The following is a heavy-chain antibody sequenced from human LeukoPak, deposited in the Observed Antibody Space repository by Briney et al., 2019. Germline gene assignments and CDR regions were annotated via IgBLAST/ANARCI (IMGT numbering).Heavy chain of an antibody. D-gene: IGHD1-26*01. J-gene: IGHJ4*02. V-gene: IGHV3-30*02. CDR2: IRYDGSNK. Sequence: GGSLRLSCAASGFTFSSYGMHWVRQAPGKGLEWVALIRYDGSNKYYADSVKGRFTISRDNSKKTLYLQMNSLRAEDTAVYYCAKDLGATRDYFDYWGQGTLVTVSS. CDR1: GFTFSSYG. CDR3: AKDLGATRDYFDY.